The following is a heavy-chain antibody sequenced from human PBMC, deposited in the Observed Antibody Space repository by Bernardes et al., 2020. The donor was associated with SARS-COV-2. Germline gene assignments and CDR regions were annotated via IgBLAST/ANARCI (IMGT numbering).Heavy chain of an antibody. Sequence: ASVKVSCKASGYTFTSYGISWVRQAPGQGLEWMGWISAYNGNTNYAQKLQGRVTMTTDTSTSTAYMELRSLRSDDTAVYYCARSFTGTLNDYYCGMDVWGQGTTVTVSS. CDR1: GYTFTSYG. V-gene: IGHV1-18*01. J-gene: IGHJ6*02. CDR2: ISAYNGNT. CDR3: ARSFTGTLNDYYCGMDV. D-gene: IGHD7-27*01.